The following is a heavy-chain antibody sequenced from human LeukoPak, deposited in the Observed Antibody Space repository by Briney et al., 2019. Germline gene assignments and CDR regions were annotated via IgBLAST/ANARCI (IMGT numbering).Heavy chain of an antibody. Sequence: SVKVSCKASGGTFSSYAISWVRQAPGQGLEWMGRIIPIFGTANYAQKFQGRVTITTDESTSTAYMELSSLRSEDTAVYYCARSSLLWLGELSDAVDYWGQGTLVTVSS. J-gene: IGHJ4*02. D-gene: IGHD3-10*01. CDR1: GGTFSSYA. V-gene: IGHV1-69*05. CDR2: IIPIFGTA. CDR3: ARSSLLWLGELSDAVDY.